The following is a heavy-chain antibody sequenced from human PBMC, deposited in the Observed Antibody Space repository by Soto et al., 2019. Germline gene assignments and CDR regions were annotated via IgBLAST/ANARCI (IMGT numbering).Heavy chain of an antibody. CDR3: ASDYYDSSGYYPGYFQY. J-gene: IGHJ1*01. CDR2: IYYSGST. V-gene: IGHV4-31*03. CDR1: GGSISSGGYY. D-gene: IGHD3-22*01. Sequence: PSETLSLTCTVSGGSISSGGYYWSWIRQHPGKGLEWIGYIYYSGSTYYNPSLKSRVTISVDTSKNQFSLKLSSVTAADTAVYYCASDYYDSSGYYPGYFQYWGQGTRVTVAS.